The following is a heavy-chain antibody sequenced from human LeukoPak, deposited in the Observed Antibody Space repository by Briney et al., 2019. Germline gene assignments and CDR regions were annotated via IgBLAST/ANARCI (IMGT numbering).Heavy chain of an antibody. V-gene: IGHV3-74*01. CDR1: GFTFSSYW. D-gene: IGHD3-22*01. CDR2: INSDGSST. CDR3: AREHPKYYYDSSGYFGTDAFDI. J-gene: IGHJ3*02. Sequence: GGSLRLSCAASGFTFSSYWMHWVRHAPGKGLVWVSRINSDGSSTSYADSVKGRFTISRDNAKNTLYLQMNSLRAEDTAVYYCAREHPKYYYDSSGYFGTDAFDIWGQGTMVTVSS.